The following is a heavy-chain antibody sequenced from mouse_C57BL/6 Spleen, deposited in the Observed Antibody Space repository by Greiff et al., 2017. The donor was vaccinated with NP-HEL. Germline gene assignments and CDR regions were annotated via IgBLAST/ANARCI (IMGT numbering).Heavy chain of an antibody. V-gene: IGHV2-2*01. CDR3: ARNRDLGYDYWYFDV. D-gene: IGHD2-2*01. J-gene: IGHJ1*03. Sequence: VMLVESGPGLVQPSQSLSITCTVSGFSLTSYGVHWVRQSPGKGLEWLGVIWSGGSTDYNAAFISRLSISKDNSKSQVFFKMNSLQADDTAIYYCARNRDLGYDYWYFDVWGTGTTVTVSS. CDR1: GFSLTSYG. CDR2: IWSGGST.